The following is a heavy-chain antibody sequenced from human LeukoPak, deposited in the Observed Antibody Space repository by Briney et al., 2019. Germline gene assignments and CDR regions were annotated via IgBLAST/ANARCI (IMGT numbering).Heavy chain of an antibody. D-gene: IGHD4-11*01. CDR2: ISGSGGST. Sequence: PGGSLRLSCAASGFTFSSYAMSWVRQAPGKGLEWVSAISGSGGSTYYADSVKGRFTISRDNSKNTLYLQMTSLRAEDTAVYYCAKGQYSNSINWFDPWGQGTLVTVSS. J-gene: IGHJ5*02. CDR3: AKGQYSNSINWFDP. CDR1: GFTFSSYA. V-gene: IGHV3-23*01.